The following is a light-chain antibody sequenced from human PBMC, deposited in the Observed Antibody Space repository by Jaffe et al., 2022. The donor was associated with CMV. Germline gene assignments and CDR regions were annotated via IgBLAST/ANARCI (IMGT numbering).Light chain of an antibody. V-gene: IGLV2-14*03. Sequence: QSALTQPASVSGSPGQSTTISCTGTSSDIGNYNYVSWYQQHPGKAPKLLLFDVSNRPSGVSNRFSGSKSGNTASLTISGLQAEDEATYYCTSFTTSSTWVFGGGTKLTVL. J-gene: IGLJ3*02. CDR2: DVS. CDR3: TSFTTSSTWV. CDR1: SSDIGNYNY.